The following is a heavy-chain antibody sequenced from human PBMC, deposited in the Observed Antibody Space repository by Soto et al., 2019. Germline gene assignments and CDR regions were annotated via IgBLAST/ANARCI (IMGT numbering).Heavy chain of an antibody. CDR3: ARDSPGVQLEIQADAFDI. J-gene: IGHJ3*02. Sequence: QVQLVQSGAEVKKPGASVKVACKASGYTFTSYGISWVRQAPGQGLEWMGWISAYNGNTNYAQKLQGRVTMTTDISTSTSYMEPRSLRSDDTAIYYCARDSPGVQLEIQADAFDIWGQGTMVTVSS. V-gene: IGHV1-18*01. D-gene: IGHD1-1*01. CDR1: GYTFTSYG. CDR2: ISAYNGNT.